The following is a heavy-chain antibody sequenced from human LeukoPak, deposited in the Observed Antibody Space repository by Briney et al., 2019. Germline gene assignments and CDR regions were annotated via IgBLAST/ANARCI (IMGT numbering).Heavy chain of an antibody. D-gene: IGHD2-21*01. Sequence: PSETLSLTCAVYGGSFSGYYWSWIRQPPGKGLEWIGEINHSGSTNYNPCLKSRVTISVDTSKNQFSLKLSSVTAADTAVYYCHCGGDTDIGWYFDLWGRGTLVTVSS. CDR3: HCGGDTDIGWYFDL. V-gene: IGHV4-34*01. CDR1: GGSFSGYY. J-gene: IGHJ2*01. CDR2: INHSGST.